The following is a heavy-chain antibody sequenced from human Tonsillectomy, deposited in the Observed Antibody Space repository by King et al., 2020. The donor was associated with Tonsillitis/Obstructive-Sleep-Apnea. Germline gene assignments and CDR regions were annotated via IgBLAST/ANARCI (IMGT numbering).Heavy chain of an antibody. J-gene: IGHJ5*02. D-gene: IGHD1-26*01. V-gene: IGHV3-74*01. Sequence: EVQLVESGGGLVQPGGSLRLSCAASGFTFSSYWMHWVRQAPGKGLVWVSRINSEGSSTSYADSVKGRFTISRDNAKNTLYRQMNSLRAEDTAVYYWARSRSYGPPRATNWFAPWGQGTLVTVSS. CDR2: INSEGSST. CDR1: GFTFSSYW. CDR3: ARSRSYGPPRATNWFAP.